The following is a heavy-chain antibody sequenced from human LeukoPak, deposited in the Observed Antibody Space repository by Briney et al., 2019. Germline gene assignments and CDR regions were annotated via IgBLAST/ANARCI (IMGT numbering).Heavy chain of an antibody. CDR1: GYSFTTHW. D-gene: IGHD1-26*01. V-gene: IGHV5-51*01. J-gene: IGHJ4*02. CDR2: IYPGDSDT. CDR3: ASSSGRYYRFDY. Sequence: GESLQISFQGSGYSFTTHWIGWGRPMPGKGLEWMGIIYPGDSDTRYSPSFRGQVTISADKSISTAYLQWSSLKASDTAVYYCASSSGRYYRFDYWGQGTLVTVSS.